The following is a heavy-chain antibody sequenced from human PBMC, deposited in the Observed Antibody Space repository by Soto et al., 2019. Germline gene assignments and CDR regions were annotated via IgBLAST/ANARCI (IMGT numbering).Heavy chain of an antibody. Sequence: EVPLVESGGVVVQPGGSLRLSCAASGFTFDDYTMHWVRQAPGKGLEWGSLISWDGGSTYYADYVKGRFTISRDNSKNSLYLQMNSLRTEDTALYYCAKDKVRYYYDSSGYYYDYWGQGTLVTVSP. D-gene: IGHD3-22*01. V-gene: IGHV3-43*01. CDR2: ISWDGGST. J-gene: IGHJ4*02. CDR3: AKDKVRYYYDSSGYYYDY. CDR1: GFTFDDYT.